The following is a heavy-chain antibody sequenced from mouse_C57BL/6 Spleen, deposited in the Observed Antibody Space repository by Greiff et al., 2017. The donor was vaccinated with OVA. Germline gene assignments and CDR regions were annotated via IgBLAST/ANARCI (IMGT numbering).Heavy chain of an antibody. Sequence: QVQLQQSGAELVRPGSSVKLSCKASGYTFTSYWMDWVKQRPGQGLEWIGNIYPSDSETHYNQKFKDKATLTVDKSSSTAYMQLSSLTSEDSAVYYCARYYYGNYDYAMDYWGQGTSVTVSS. CDR1: GYTFTSYW. D-gene: IGHD2-1*01. J-gene: IGHJ4*01. V-gene: IGHV1-61*01. CDR3: ARYYYGNYDYAMDY. CDR2: IYPSDSET.